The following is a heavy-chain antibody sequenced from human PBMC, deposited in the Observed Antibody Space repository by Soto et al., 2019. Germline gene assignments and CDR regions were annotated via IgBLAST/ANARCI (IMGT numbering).Heavy chain of an antibody. V-gene: IGHV3-74*01. CDR2: IDSDGSRT. J-gene: IGHJ5*02. D-gene: IGHD2-21*02. CDR3: GREINVTGIGNVS. Sequence: EVQLVESGGGLVQPGGSLRLSCAASGFTFSIYWMQWVRQAPGKGLVWVSRIDSDGSRTSHADSVKGRFTISRDNAKNTLYLQMNSLRAEDSAVYYWGREINVTGIGNVSWGQGTLVSVSS. CDR1: GFTFSIYW.